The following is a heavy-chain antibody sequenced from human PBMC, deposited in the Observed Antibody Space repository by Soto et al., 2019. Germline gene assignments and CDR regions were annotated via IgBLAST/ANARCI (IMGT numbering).Heavy chain of an antibody. V-gene: IGHV3-7*01. J-gene: IGHJ4*02. Sequence: GGSLRLSCAASGFTFSTYWMDWVRQTPGKGLEWVANINQDGSEKNYVDSAKGRFTIYRDNAKNSLYLQMSSLTAEDSALYYCSRSLNSWGQGTLVTVSS. CDR2: INQDGSEK. CDR3: SRSLNS. CDR1: GFTFSTYW.